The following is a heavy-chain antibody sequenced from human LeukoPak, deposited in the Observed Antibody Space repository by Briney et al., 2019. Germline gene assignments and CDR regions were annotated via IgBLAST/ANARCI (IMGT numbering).Heavy chain of an antibody. J-gene: IGHJ4*02. Sequence: SGPTLVNPTQTLTLTSTFSGFSLSTSGMRVSWIRQPPGKALERLARIDWAEAKFYSTSLKTRPTSTKDTSKNKTVFTMINMERVETATYYCARSEGIAVAGTFFDYWGQGTLVTVSS. CDR3: ARSEGIAVAGTFFDY. CDR1: GFSLSTSGMR. D-gene: IGHD6-19*01. CDR2: IDWAEAK. V-gene: IGHV2-70D*14.